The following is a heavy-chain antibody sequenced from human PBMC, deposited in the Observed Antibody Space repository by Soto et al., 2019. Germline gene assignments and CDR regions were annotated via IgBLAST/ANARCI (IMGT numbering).Heavy chain of an antibody. Sequence: SVKVSCKASGVTFRSYAISWVRQAPGQGLEWLGGIIPIFGTANYAQKFQGRGTITADESTSTAYMELSSLRSEDTAVYYCASGTLGYCSSTSCYTSLGPYYYGMDVWGQGTTVTVSS. V-gene: IGHV1-69*13. CDR2: IIPIFGTA. J-gene: IGHJ6*02. D-gene: IGHD2-2*02. CDR3: ASGTLGYCSSTSCYTSLGPYYYGMDV. CDR1: GVTFRSYA.